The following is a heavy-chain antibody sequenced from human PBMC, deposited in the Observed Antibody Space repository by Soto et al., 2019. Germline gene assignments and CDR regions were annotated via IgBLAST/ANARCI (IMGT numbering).Heavy chain of an antibody. Sequence: SETLSLTCAVYGGSFSSYYWSWIRQPPGKGLEWIGEINHSGSTNYNPSLKSRVTISVDTSRNQFSLKLTSVTAADAAVYYCARGALTYGSGSYYPFHFWGQGTLVTVSS. CDR2: INHSGST. J-gene: IGHJ4*02. CDR1: GGSFSSYY. V-gene: IGHV4-34*01. CDR3: ARGALTYGSGSYYPFHF. D-gene: IGHD3-10*01.